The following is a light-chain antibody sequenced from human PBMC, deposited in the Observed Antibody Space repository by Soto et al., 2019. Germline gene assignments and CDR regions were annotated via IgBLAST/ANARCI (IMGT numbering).Light chain of an antibody. V-gene: IGKV3-20*01. CDR1: QTVSSNY. Sequence: DIGLTQSPGPLSLSPGERSTLSCRASQTVSSNYLAWYQQKPGQAPRLLIYSASTRATGIPDRFSGSGSGADFTLTITRLEPEDFAVYYCQQYGRAPRTFGQGTKVEV. CDR2: SAS. J-gene: IGKJ1*01. CDR3: QQYGRAPRT.